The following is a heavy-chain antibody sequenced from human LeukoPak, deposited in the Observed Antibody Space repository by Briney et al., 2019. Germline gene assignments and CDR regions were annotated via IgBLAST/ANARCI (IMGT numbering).Heavy chain of an antibody. Sequence: ASVKVSCKASGYTFTGYYMHWVRQAPGQGLEWMGWINPNSGGTNYAQKFQGRVTMTEDTSTDTAYMELSSLRSEDTAVYYCATDLSHSSGYYPLSYWGQGTLVTVSS. CDR3: ATDLSHSSGYYPLSY. CDR2: INPNSGGT. V-gene: IGHV1-2*02. CDR1: GYTFTGYY. J-gene: IGHJ4*02. D-gene: IGHD3-22*01.